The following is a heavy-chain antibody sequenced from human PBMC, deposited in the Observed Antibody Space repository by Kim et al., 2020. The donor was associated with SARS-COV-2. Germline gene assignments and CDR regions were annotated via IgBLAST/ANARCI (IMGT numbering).Heavy chain of an antibody. Sequence: SETLSLTCTVSGGSISSYYWSWIRQPPGKGLEWIGYIYYSGSTNYNPSLKSRVTISVDTSKNQFSLKLSSVTAADTAVYYCAMSHPGYCSSTSCSGYRNRYYGMDVWGQGTTVTVSS. CDR3: AMSHPGYCSSTSCSGYRNRYYGMDV. D-gene: IGHD2-2*01. CDR1: GGSISSYY. V-gene: IGHV4-59*01. J-gene: IGHJ6*02. CDR2: IYYSGST.